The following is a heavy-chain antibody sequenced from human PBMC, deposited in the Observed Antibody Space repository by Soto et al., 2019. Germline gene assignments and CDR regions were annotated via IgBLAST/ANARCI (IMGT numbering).Heavy chain of an antibody. CDR1: AGTFSSYA. V-gene: IGHV1-69*12. CDR3: ASDKNRVRLGGNYYYGMDV. D-gene: IGHD5-12*01. Sequence: QVQLVQSGAEVMQPGSSVRVSCKASAGTFSSYAISWVRQAPGQGLEWMGGVIPIVGTADYAQKLQGRFTSTADESTTPAHKELSSLRSEDTAVYFCASDKNRVRLGGNYYYGMDVWGQGTTVTVSS. CDR2: VIPIVGTA. J-gene: IGHJ6*02.